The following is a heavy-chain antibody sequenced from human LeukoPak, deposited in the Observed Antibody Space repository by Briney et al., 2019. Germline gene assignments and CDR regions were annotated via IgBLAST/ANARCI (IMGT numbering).Heavy chain of an antibody. D-gene: IGHD4-17*01. CDR2: IYWDDDK. Sequence: SGPTLVKPTQTLTLTCAFSGFSLSTSGVGVGWIRQPPGKALEWLALIYWDDDKRYSPSLKSRLTITKDTSKNQVVLTMTNMDPVDTATYYCAHRLGHDYGDYACWFDPWGQGTLVTVSS. CDR1: GFSLSTSGVG. J-gene: IGHJ5*02. CDR3: AHRLGHDYGDYACWFDP. V-gene: IGHV2-5*02.